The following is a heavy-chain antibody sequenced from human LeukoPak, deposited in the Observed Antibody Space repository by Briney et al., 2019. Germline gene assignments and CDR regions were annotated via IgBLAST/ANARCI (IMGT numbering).Heavy chain of an antibody. Sequence: QTPSVTCALSGDSVTGNSVAWNWIRQSPSRGLEWLGRTYYKSKWYNEYAVSVKSRVTINSDTSKNQFSLQLNSVTPEDTAVYFCAREFRSSADYWGQGTVVAVSS. V-gene: IGHV6-1*01. J-gene: IGHJ4*02. CDR2: TYYKSKWYN. CDR1: GDSVTGNSVA. CDR3: AREFRSSADY. D-gene: IGHD6-19*01.